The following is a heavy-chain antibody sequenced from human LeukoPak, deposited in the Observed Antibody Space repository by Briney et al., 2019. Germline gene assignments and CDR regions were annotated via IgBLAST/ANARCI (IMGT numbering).Heavy chain of an antibody. V-gene: IGHV3-23*01. D-gene: IGHD3-22*01. CDR3: ARGLAITTFLDH. CDR1: GFAFSSYT. Sequence: GGSLRLSCAASGFAFSSYTMSWVRQAPGKGLEWVSAISRSGDTTYYADSVKGRFTISRDNSKNTLYLQMNSLRLEDTAAYHCARGLAITTFLDHWGQGTLVTVSS. J-gene: IGHJ4*02. CDR2: ISRSGDTT.